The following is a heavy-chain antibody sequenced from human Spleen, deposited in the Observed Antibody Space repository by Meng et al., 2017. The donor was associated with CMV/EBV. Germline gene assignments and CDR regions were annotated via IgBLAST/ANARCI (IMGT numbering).Heavy chain of an antibody. V-gene: IGHV1-69*05. CDR3: ASEELELGTS. Sequence: SVKVSCKASGGTFNSYTISWVRQAPGQGLEWMGRFIPIFGTTNYAPKFQGRATLSTDESTSTMYMELSSLRSQDTAIYYCASEELELGTSWGQGTLVTVSS. CDR1: GGTFNSYT. CDR2: FIPIFGTT. J-gene: IGHJ5*02. D-gene: IGHD1-7*01.